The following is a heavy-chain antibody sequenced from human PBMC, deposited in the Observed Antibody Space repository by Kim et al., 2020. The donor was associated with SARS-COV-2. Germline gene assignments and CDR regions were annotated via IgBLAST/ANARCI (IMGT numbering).Heavy chain of an antibody. J-gene: IGHJ4*02. CDR1: GGSFSGYY. D-gene: IGHD2-2*01. CDR3: ASGDHDFVVVPAAIY. V-gene: IGHV4-34*01. CDR2: INHSGST. Sequence: SETLSLTCAVYGGSFSGYYWSWIRQPPGKGLEWIGEINHSGSTNYNPSLKSRVTISVDTSKNQFSLKLSSVTAADTAVYYCASGDHDFVVVPAAIYWGQGTLVTVSS.